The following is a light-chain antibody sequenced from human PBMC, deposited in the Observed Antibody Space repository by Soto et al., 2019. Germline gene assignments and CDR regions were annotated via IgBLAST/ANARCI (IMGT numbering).Light chain of an antibody. CDR3: QQYGSSPT. Sequence: EIVLTQSPGTLSLSPGERATLSCRASQSVSSNYLAWYQQTPGQAPRLLIYGASSRATGIPDRFSGSGSGTDFTLTISRLEPEDFAVYYCQQYGSSPTFGPGTKSGYQT. V-gene: IGKV3-20*01. CDR1: QSVSSNY. CDR2: GAS. J-gene: IGKJ3*01.